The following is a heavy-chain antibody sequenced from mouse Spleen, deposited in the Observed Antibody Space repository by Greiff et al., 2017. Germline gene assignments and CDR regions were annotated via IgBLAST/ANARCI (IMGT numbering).Heavy chain of an antibody. CDR3: ARGVGTTGIHWYFDV. J-gene: IGHJ1*01. CDR1: GYTFTSYW. CDR2: IDPSDSET. Sequence: QVQLKESGAELVRPGSSVKLSCKASGYTFTSYWMHWVKQRPIQGLEWIGNIDPSDSETHYNQKFKDKATLTVDKSSSTAYMQLSSLTSEDSAVYYCARGVGTTGIHWYFDVWGAGTTVTVSS. D-gene: IGHD4-1*02. V-gene: IGHV1-52*01.